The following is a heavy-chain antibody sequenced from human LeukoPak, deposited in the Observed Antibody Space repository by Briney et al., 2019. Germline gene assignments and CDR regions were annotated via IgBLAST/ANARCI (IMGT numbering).Heavy chain of an antibody. Sequence: SQTLSLTCVMSGDSVSSNSAAWNWIRQSPSRGLEWLGRTYYRSKWYNEYAASVKSRIIIKPDTSKNQFSLQLNSVTPDDTAVYYCARSHGGYLDYWGQGTPVTVSS. J-gene: IGHJ4*02. CDR3: ARSHGGYLDY. D-gene: IGHD2-15*01. CDR2: TYYRSKWYN. V-gene: IGHV6-1*01. CDR1: GDSVSSNSAA.